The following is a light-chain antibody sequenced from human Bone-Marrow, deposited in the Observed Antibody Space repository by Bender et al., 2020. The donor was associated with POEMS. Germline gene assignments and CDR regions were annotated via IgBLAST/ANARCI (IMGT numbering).Light chain of an antibody. J-gene: IGLJ1*01. CDR3: SSYTTSSSHV. Sequence: QSALTQPASVSASPGQSITISCTGTSSDVGAYNYVAWYQQHPDSVPKLIIFDVSNRPAGISYRFCGSKSGNTASLTISGLQAEDEAHYFCSSYTTSSSHVFGTGTKVTVL. CDR1: SSDVGAYNY. V-gene: IGLV2-14*03. CDR2: DVS.